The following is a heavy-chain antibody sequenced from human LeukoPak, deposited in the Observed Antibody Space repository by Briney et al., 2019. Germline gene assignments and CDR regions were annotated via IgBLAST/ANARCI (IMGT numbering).Heavy chain of an antibody. V-gene: IGHV4-59*01. D-gene: IGHD6-13*01. Sequence: SETLSLTCTVSGGSISSYYWSWIRQPPGKGLEWIGYIYYSGSTNYNPSLKSRVTISVDTSKNQFSLKLSSVAAADTAVYYCARDTYSSSWSRYNWFDPWGQGTLVTVSS. J-gene: IGHJ5*02. CDR1: GGSISSYY. CDR2: IYYSGST. CDR3: ARDTYSSSWSRYNWFDP.